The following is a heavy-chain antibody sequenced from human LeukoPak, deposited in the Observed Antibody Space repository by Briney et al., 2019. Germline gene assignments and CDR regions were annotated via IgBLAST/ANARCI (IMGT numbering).Heavy chain of an antibody. D-gene: IGHD3-10*01. J-gene: IGHJ4*02. CDR2: IYYSEST. CDR1: GGSISSSSYY. V-gene: IGHV4-39*07. CDR3: AREVLAHYYGSGSYFDY. Sequence: SETLSLTCTVSGGSISSSSYYWSWIRQPPGKGLEWIGSIYYSESTYYNPSLKSRVTISVDTSKNQFSLKLSSVTAADTAVYYCAREVLAHYYGSGSYFDYWGQGTLVTVSS.